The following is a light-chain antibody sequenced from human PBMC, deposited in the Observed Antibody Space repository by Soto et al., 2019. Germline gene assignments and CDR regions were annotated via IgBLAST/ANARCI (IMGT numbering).Light chain of an antibody. Sequence: QSVLTQPASVSGSPGQSITISRTGTSSDVGGSNYVSWYQQHPGKAPKLMIYDVSNRPSGLSNRFSGSKSGNTASLTISGLQAEDEADYYCSSYTTTSTYVVFGGGTKVTVL. CDR2: DVS. J-gene: IGLJ2*01. CDR1: SSDVGGSNY. CDR3: SSYTTTSTYVV. V-gene: IGLV2-14*01.